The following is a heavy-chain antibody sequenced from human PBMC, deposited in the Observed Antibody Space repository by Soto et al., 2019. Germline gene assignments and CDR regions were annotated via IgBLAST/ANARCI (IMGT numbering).Heavy chain of an antibody. CDR3: VRVVAIPGYPDN. V-gene: IGHV1-69*12. D-gene: IGHD5-12*01. CDR2: SVPIVDTS. Sequence: QVQLVQSGAEVRQPASSVKVSCKTSGGTFSSYAISWVRQAPGQGLEWMGGSVPIVDTSTYAQTFQGRGTITADESTSTVCMGLRSLRSDDTSVYYCVRVVAIPGYPDNWGQGTLVTVSS. J-gene: IGHJ4*02. CDR1: GGTFSSYA.